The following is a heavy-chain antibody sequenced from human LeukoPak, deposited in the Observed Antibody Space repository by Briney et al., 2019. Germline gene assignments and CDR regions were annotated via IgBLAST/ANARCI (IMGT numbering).Heavy chain of an antibody. D-gene: IGHD3-22*01. Sequence: SETLSLTCTVSGGSISSYYWSWIRQPPGKGLEWIGYIYTSGSTNYNPFLKSRVTISVDTSKNQFSLKLSSVTAADMAVYYCARSSGSNIGYWGQGTLVTVSS. CDR1: GGSISSYY. J-gene: IGHJ4*02. V-gene: IGHV4-4*09. CDR2: IYTSGST. CDR3: ARSSGSNIGY.